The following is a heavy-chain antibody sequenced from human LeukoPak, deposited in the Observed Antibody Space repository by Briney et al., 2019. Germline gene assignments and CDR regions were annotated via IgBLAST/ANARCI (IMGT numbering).Heavy chain of an antibody. CDR2: VHLSGRT. Sequence: PSGTLSLTCGVSGGSISSTNWWTWVRQPPGEGLEWIGEVHLSGRTNYNPSLESRVTMSVDMSENHISLKLTSATAADTAVYYCAREGGPYRPLDYSGQGTLVTVSS. CDR1: GGSISSTNW. J-gene: IGHJ4*02. CDR3: AREGGPYRPLDY. V-gene: IGHV4-4*02.